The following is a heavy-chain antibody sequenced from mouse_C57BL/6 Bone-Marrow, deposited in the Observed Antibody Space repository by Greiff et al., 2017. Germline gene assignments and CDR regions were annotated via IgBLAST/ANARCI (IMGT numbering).Heavy chain of an antibody. V-gene: IGHV2-5*01. D-gene: IGHD1-1*01. CDR3: AKGLYHCGSSLAY. CDR1: GFSLTSYG. CDR2: IWRSGST. Sequence: QVQLQQSGPGLVQPSQSLSLTCTVSGFSLTSYGVHWVRQSTGKGLEWLGVIWRSGSTDYNAAFMSRLSITKDNSKSQVFFKMSSLQADDTAIYYCAKGLYHCGSSLAYWGQGTLVTVSA. J-gene: IGHJ3*01.